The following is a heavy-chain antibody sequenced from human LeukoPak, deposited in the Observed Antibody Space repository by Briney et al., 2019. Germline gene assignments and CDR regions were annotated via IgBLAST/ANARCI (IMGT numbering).Heavy chain of an antibody. V-gene: IGHV3-7*01. D-gene: IGHD6-13*01. Sequence: PGGSLRLSCAASGFTFSSYWMSWVRQAPGKGLEWVANIKQDGSEKYYVDSVKGRFTISRDNAKNSLYLQMNSLRAEDTAVYYCALYSSSWGGQFDYWGQGTLVTVSS. J-gene: IGHJ4*02. CDR3: ALYSSSWGGQFDY. CDR2: IKQDGSEK. CDR1: GFTFSSYW.